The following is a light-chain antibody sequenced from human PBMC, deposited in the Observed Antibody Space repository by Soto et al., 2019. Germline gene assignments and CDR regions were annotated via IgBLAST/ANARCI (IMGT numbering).Light chain of an antibody. CDR3: QQYGDSPRT. CDR1: QSISSSY. V-gene: IGKV3-20*01. J-gene: IGKJ1*01. Sequence: EIVLTQSPGTLSLSPGERVTLSCRASQSISSSYLAWYQHKPGQAPRLLMYGTSSRATGIPDRFSGSGSGTDFTLTISRLEPEDFAVYYCQQYGDSPRTFDQGTKVEIK. CDR2: GTS.